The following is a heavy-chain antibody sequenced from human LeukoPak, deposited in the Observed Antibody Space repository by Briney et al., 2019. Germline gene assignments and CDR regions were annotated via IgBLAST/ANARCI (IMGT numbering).Heavy chain of an antibody. V-gene: IGHV3-7*03. CDR3: ARVPNNVDTGSD. J-gene: IGHJ4*02. CDR2: IKQDGSEK. CDR1: GFTFSSYA. Sequence: PSGGSLRLSCAASGFTFSSYAMSWVRQAPGKGLEWVANIKQDGSEKYYVDSVKGRFTISRDNAKNSLYLQMNSLRAEDTAVYYCARVPNNVDTGSDWGQGTLVTVSS. D-gene: IGHD5-18*01.